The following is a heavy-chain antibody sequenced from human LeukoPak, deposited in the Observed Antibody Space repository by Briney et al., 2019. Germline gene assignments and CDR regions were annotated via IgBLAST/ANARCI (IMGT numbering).Heavy chain of an antibody. CDR3: ARDYGGKFDY. CDR1: GGSISSGGYS. V-gene: IGHV4-30-2*01. CDR2: IYHSGST. Sequence: PSQTLSLTCAVSGGSISSGGYSWSWIRQPPGKGLEWIGYIYHSGSTYYNPSLKSRVTISVDRSKNQFSLKLSSVTAADTAVYYCARDYGGKFDYWGQGTPVTVSS. D-gene: IGHD4-23*01. J-gene: IGHJ4*02.